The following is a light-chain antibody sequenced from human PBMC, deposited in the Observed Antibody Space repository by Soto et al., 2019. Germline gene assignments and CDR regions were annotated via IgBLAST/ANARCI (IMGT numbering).Light chain of an antibody. CDR2: EVN. Sequence: QSALTQPASVSGSPGQSITISCTGNSSDVGTYTLVSWYQQHPGKAPKLVIYEVNKRPAGVSKRFSGSKSGDTATLTISGLQAEDEADYYCSSYAGAITFYVFGTGTKLTVL. CDR1: SSDVGTYTL. V-gene: IGLV2-23*02. CDR3: SSYAGAITFYV. J-gene: IGLJ1*01.